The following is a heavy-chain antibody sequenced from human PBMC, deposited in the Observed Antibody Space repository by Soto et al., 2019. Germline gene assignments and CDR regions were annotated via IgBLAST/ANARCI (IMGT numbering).Heavy chain of an antibody. Sequence: GESLKISCKVSGYNFAGRWIVWVRQVPGKGLEWMGIIFPGDSQTRYSPSFQGQVTFSVDRSINTAYLQKTSLEASDTAIYYCARLNAPREPRDPKFDYWGQGALVTVSS. J-gene: IGHJ4*02. CDR1: GYNFAGRW. CDR2: IFPGDSQT. D-gene: IGHD1-26*01. CDR3: ARLNAPREPRDPKFDY. V-gene: IGHV5-51*01.